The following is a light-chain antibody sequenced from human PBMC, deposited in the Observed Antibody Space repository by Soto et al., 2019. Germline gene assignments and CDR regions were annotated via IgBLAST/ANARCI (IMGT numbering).Light chain of an antibody. Sequence: EIVLTQSPGTLSLSPGERATLSCRASQRVSSSYLAWYQQRPGQAPRLLIYGASSRATGIPDRFSGSGSGTDFTLTISRLEPEDFAVYYCQQYGNSPSTFGQGTKVEIK. CDR3: QQYGNSPST. V-gene: IGKV3-20*01. CDR1: QRVSSSY. J-gene: IGKJ1*01. CDR2: GAS.